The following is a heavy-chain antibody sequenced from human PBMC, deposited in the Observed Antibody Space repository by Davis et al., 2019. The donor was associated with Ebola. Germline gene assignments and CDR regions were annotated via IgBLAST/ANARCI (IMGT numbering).Heavy chain of an antibody. J-gene: IGHJ3*01. CDR3: VREGYSSGRAPAFDF. Sequence: PGGSLRLSCAVSGFTFTLSTSIMHWVRQTPGKGLDWVAGMSFDGFSKHYTDSVKGRFSISRDESKNMVYLHMNSLRVEDTAVYHCVREGYSSGRAPAFDFWGRGTLVAVSS. V-gene: IGHV3-30-3*01. CDR1: GFTFTLSTSI. D-gene: IGHD5-18*01. CDR2: MSFDGFSK.